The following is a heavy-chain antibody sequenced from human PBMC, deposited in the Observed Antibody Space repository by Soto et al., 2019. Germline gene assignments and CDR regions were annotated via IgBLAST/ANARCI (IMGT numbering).Heavy chain of an antibody. CDR1: GDSISAYS. V-gene: IGHV4-59*01. CDR2: IHYNGDT. Sequence: QGQLQVSAPGLVKPSETLSLTCTGSGDSISAYSWSWVRQPPGKGLEWIGNIHYNGDTKYNPSLKSRVIMSVDTSKNQFSLKLISVTAADTAKYFCAREGNLGRWLQPLDFWGQGTLVTVSS. D-gene: IGHD5-12*01. J-gene: IGHJ4*02. CDR3: AREGNLGRWLQPLDF.